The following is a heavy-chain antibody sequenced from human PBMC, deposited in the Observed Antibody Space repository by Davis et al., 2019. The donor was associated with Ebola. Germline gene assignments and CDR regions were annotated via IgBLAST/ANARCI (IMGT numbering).Heavy chain of an antibody. Sequence: MPGGSLRLSCAVYGGSFSGYYWSWIRQPPGKGLEWIGEINHRGSTNDNPSLKSRVTISVYTSTNQFSLKLSSVTAADSAVYYCARLYCSGGSCPHFDYLGQGTLVTVSS. V-gene: IGHV4-34*01. CDR2: INHRGST. CDR1: GGSFSGYY. J-gene: IGHJ4*02. CDR3: ARLYCSGGSCPHFDY. D-gene: IGHD2-15*01.